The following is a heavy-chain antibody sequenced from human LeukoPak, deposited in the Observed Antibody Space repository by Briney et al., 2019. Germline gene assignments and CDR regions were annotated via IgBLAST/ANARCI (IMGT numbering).Heavy chain of an antibody. V-gene: IGHV1-18*01. CDR1: GGTFSRYS. CDR2: VSGNNGKT. Sequence: GASVKVSCKASGGTFSRYSICWVRQTPGQGLEWMGWVSGNNGKTHYAQKFQGRVTLTTDPSTGTAYMDLRSLTSDDTAVYYCAREQQRVPQEYSFDYWGQGTLVTVSS. J-gene: IGHJ4*02. D-gene: IGHD6-13*01. CDR3: AREQQRVPQEYSFDY.